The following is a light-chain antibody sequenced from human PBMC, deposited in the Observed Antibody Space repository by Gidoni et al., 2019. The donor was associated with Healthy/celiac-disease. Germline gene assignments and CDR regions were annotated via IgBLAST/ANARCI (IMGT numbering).Light chain of an antibody. CDR3: MQGTHWPRT. J-gene: IGKJ1*01. V-gene: IGKV2-30*01. Sequence: DVLTKSPLSLPVTLGQPASISGRPSQSLVYSDGNTYLNWFQPRPRQSPRRLIVKVSNRDAGVPDRFSCSGSGTYFTLKISMVEADYVGVDYCMQGTHWPRTFGQGTKVEIK. CDR2: KVS. CDR1: QSLVYSDGNTY.